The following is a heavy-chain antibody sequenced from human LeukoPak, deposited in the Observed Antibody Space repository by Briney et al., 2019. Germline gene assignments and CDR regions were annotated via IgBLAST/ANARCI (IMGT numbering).Heavy chain of an antibody. CDR1: GFTFSSYS. CDR2: ISSSSSYI. CDR3: ARGSGPPVDAFDI. D-gene: IGHD1-26*01. J-gene: IGHJ3*02. V-gene: IGHV3-21*01. Sequence: GGSLRLSCAASGFTFSSYSMNWVRQAPGKGLEWVSSISSSSSYIYYADSVKGRFTISRDNAKNSLYLQMNSLGAEDTAVYYCARGSGPPVDAFDIWGQGTMVTVSS.